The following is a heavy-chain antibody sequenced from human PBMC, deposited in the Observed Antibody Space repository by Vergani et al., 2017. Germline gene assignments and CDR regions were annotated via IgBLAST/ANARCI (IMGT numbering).Heavy chain of an antibody. J-gene: IGHJ4*02. D-gene: IGHD3-16*01. CDR3: ARVGGARWS. CDR1: GGSIRSSSYY. V-gene: IGHV4-39*07. Sequence: LQLQESGPGLVKPSAPLSLTCTVFGGSIRSSSYYWGWIRQPPGKGLEWIGSIYYSGSTYYNPSLKSRVTISVDTSTNQFSLKLSSVTAADTAVYYCARVGGARWSWGQGTLVTVSS. CDR2: IYYSGST.